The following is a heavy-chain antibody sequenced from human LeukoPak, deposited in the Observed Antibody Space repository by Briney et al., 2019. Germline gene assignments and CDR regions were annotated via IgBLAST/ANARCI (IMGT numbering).Heavy chain of an antibody. J-gene: IGHJ4*02. V-gene: IGHV1-69*04. Sequence: ASVKVSCKASGGTFSSYAISWVRQAPGQGLEWMGRIIPILGIANYAQKFQGRVTITADKSTSTAYMELSRLRSEDTAVYYCAITEYSSSSLFDYWGQGTLVTVSS. CDR1: GGTFSSYA. D-gene: IGHD6-6*01. CDR3: AITEYSSSSLFDY. CDR2: IIPILGIA.